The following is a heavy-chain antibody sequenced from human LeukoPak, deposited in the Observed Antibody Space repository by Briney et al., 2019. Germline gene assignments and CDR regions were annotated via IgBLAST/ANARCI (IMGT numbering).Heavy chain of an antibody. CDR2: IYHSGST. Sequence: SQTLSLTCAVSGGSISSGGYSWSWIRQPPGKGLEWIGYIYHSGSTYYNPSLKSRVTISVDRSKNRFSLKLSSVTAADTAVYYCASQGGDAFDIWGQGTMVTVSS. V-gene: IGHV4-30-2*01. J-gene: IGHJ3*02. CDR1: GGSISSGGYS. D-gene: IGHD3-16*01. CDR3: ASQGGDAFDI.